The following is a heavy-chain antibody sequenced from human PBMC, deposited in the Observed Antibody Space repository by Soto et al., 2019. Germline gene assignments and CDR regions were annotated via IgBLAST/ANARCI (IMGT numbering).Heavy chain of an antibody. V-gene: IGHV3-11*06. CDR1: GFTFSDYY. D-gene: IGHD2-8*01. CDR3: ARVVRLMLYSDY. Sequence: PGGSLRLSCAASGFTFSDYYMSWIRQAPGKGLEWVSYIGPSSSYTNYADSVKGRFTISRDNTKNSLYLQMNSPRAEDTAVYYCARVVRLMLYSDYWGQGTLVTVS. CDR2: IGPSSSYT. J-gene: IGHJ4*02.